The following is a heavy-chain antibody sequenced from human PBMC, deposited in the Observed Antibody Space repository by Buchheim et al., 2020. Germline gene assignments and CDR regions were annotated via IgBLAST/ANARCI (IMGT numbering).Heavy chain of an antibody. V-gene: IGHV4-34*01. Sequence: QVQLQQWGAGLLKPSETLSLTCAVYGGSFSGYYWSWIRQPPGKGLEWIGEINHSGSTNYNPSLKSRVTISVDTSKNQFSLKLSSVTAADTAVYYCARWRGAIVAYYYYYYGIDVWGQGTT. D-gene: IGHD2-15*01. CDR2: INHSGST. CDR1: GGSFSGYY. CDR3: ARWRGAIVAYYYYYYGIDV. J-gene: IGHJ6*02.